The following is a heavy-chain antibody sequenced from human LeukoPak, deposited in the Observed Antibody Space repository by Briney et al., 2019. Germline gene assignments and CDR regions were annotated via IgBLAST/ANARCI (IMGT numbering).Heavy chain of an antibody. CDR2: IRYDGSNK. V-gene: IGHV3-30*02. CDR3: AKDQGYSYVVDYYYMDV. CDR1: GFTFSSYG. Sequence: GGSLRLSCAASGFTFSSYGMHWVRQAPGKGLEWVAFIRYDGSNKYYADSVKGRFTISRDNSKNTLYLQMNSLRAEDTAVYYCAKDQGYSYVVDYYYMDVWGKGTTVTVSS. D-gene: IGHD5-18*01. J-gene: IGHJ6*03.